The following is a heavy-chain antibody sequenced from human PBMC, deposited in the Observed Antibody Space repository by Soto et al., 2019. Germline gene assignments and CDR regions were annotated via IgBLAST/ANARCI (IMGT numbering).Heavy chain of an antibody. CDR1: GYTFTSYA. CDR3: ARVGSRVRGVIIQNYYYYGMDV. CDR2: INAGNGNT. Sequence: ASVKVSCKASGYTFTSYAMHWVRQAPGQRLEWMGWINAGNGNTKYSQKFQGRVTITRDTSASTAYMELSSLRSEDTAVYYCARVGSRVRGVIIQNYYYYGMDVWGQGTTVTAP. V-gene: IGHV1-3*01. J-gene: IGHJ6*02. D-gene: IGHD3-10*02.